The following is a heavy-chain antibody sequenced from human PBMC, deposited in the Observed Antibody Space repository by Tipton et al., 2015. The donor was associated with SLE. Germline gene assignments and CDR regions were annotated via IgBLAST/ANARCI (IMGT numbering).Heavy chain of an antibody. Sequence: QSGPEVKKPGESLKISCKGSGSTFTSYWIGWVRQLPGKGLEWMGIIYPGDSDTRYSLSFQGQVTISADKSITTAYLQWSSLKASDTAMYYCAKGKSGSYRDVFNIWGQGTMVTVSS. CDR3: AKGKSGSYRDVFNI. J-gene: IGHJ3*02. CDR1: GSTFTSYW. CDR2: IYPGDSDT. D-gene: IGHD3-10*01. V-gene: IGHV5-51*03.